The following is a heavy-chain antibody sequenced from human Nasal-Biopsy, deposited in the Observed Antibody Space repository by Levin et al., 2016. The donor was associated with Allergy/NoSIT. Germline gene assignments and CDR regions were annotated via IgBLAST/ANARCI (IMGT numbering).Heavy chain of an antibody. CDR1: GFTFSHYT. V-gene: IGHV3-30*04. CDR3: ARDVSVGRGKTFNNYLDS. D-gene: IGHD3-16*01. Sequence: GGSLRLSCAATGFTFSHYTICWVRQAPGKGLEWVALISYDGGLSSYADSVRGRFTVSRDTSKNTLHLQMNSLRTEDTAIYYCARDVSVGRGKTFNNYLDSWGQGTRVTVSS. CDR2: ISYDGGLS. J-gene: IGHJ4*02.